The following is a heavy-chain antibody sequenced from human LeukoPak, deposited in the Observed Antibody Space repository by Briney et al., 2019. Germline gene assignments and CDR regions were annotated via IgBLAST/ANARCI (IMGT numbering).Heavy chain of an antibody. Sequence: GGSLRLSCAVSGFIFENHAMHWVRQAPGKGLEWVSGISWNSGRIGYADSVKGRFTISRDNTKNSLYLQMNSLRAEDTALYYCARDPGSLPAAIGYCYYGMDVWGQGTTVTVSS. CDR3: ARDPGSLPAAIGYCYYGMDV. CDR1: GFIFENHA. CDR2: ISWNSGRI. V-gene: IGHV3-9*01. D-gene: IGHD2-2*02. J-gene: IGHJ6*02.